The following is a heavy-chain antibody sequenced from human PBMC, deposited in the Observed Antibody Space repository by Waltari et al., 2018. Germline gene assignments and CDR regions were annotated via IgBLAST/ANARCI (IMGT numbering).Heavy chain of an antibody. J-gene: IGHJ3*02. CDR1: GYSFTSYW. V-gene: IGHV5-51*01. D-gene: IGHD3-22*01. Sequence: EVQLVQSGAEVKKPGESLKISCKGSGYSFTSYWIGWVRQMPGKGREWMGIIYPGDSDTRYSPSFQGQVTISADKSISTAYLQWSSLKASDTAMYYCARPVAYYYDSSGYPGAFDIWGQGTMVTVSS. CDR3: ARPVAYYYDSSGYPGAFDI. CDR2: IYPGDSDT.